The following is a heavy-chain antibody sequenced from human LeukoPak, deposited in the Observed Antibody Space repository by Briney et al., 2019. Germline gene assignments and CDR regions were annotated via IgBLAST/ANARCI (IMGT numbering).Heavy chain of an antibody. CDR3: ARLPNYDYVWGSYRFRDY. V-gene: IGHV4-4*07. J-gene: IGHJ4*02. CDR1: GGSISSYY. D-gene: IGHD3-16*02. CDR2: IYSSGTP. Sequence: SETLSLTCTVSGGSISSYYWSWIRQPAGKGLGWIGRIYSSGTPNSNPSLKSRVTMSVDTSKNQFSLRLSSVAAADTAVYYCARLPNYDYVWGSYRFRDYWGQGTLVTVSS.